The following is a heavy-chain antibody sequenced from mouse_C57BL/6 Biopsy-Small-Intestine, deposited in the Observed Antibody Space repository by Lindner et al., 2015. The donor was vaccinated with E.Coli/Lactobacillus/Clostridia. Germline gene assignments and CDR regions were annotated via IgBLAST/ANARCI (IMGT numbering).Heavy chain of an antibody. Sequence: VQLQESGPELVKPGASVKISCKASGYSFTAYYMDWVKQSPEKSLEWIGEINPITGDTTYNRKFKGKATLTADKSSSTAYMQLSSLTSEDSAVYFCAKGGYYGSRAYFDYWGQGTTLTVSS. D-gene: IGHD1-1*01. CDR2: INPITGDT. CDR3: AKGGYYGSRAYFDY. CDR1: GYSFTAYY. J-gene: IGHJ2*01. V-gene: IGHV1-42*01.